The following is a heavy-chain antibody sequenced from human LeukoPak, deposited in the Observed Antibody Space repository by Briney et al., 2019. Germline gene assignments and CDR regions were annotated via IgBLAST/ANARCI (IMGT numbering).Heavy chain of an antibody. D-gene: IGHD6-19*01. CDR1: GFTFSKYL. V-gene: IGHV3-74*01. Sequence: GGSLRLSCAASGFTFSKYLMLWVRQAPGKGLESVSRINTDRTVTTYADSVKGRFTVSRDNADNTMFLQMNSVRDEDTAVYYCATKQWLAPPPDSWGQGTPVTVSS. J-gene: IGHJ4*02. CDR3: ATKQWLAPPPDS. CDR2: INTDRTVT.